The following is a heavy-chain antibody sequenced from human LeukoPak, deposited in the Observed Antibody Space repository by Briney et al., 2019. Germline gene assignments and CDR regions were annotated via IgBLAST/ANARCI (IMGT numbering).Heavy chain of an antibody. Sequence: PSETLSLTCTVSGDSISSYYWSWIRQPPGKGLEWIGYIYYSGSTNYNPSLKSRVTISVDTSKNQFSLKLSSVTAADTAVYYCARDLGSSWSKLGAFDIWGQGTMVTVSS. CDR3: ARDLGSSWSKLGAFDI. CDR2: IYYSGST. J-gene: IGHJ3*02. D-gene: IGHD6-13*01. V-gene: IGHV4-59*01. CDR1: GDSISSYY.